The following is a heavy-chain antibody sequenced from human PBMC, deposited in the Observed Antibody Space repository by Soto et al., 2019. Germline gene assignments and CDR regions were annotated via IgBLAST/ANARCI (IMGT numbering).Heavy chain of an antibody. D-gene: IGHD3-22*01. CDR3: AREPYYYDSSGYYRDY. Sequence: QVQLQESGPGLVKPSQTLSLTCTVSGGSISSGDYYWSWIRQPPGKGLEWIGYIYYSGSTYYNPSLKSRVTISVDTSKNQFSLKLSSVTAADTAVYYCAREPYYYDSSGYYRDYWGQGTLVTVSS. J-gene: IGHJ4*02. CDR1: GGSISSGDYY. CDR2: IYYSGST. V-gene: IGHV4-30-4*01.